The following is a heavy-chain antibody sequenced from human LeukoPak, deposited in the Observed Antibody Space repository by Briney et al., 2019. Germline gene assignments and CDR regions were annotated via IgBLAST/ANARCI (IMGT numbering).Heavy chain of an antibody. D-gene: IGHD1-26*01. J-gene: IGHJ5*02. CDR2: IYTSGST. V-gene: IGHV4-61*02. Sequence: SQTLSLTYTVCGGSLSSGSYYWSWIRQPAGKGLEWIGRIYTSGSTNYNPSLKSRVTISVDASKNQFSLKLSSVTAADTAVYYCARDLPIVGATSGWFDPWGQGTLVTVSS. CDR3: ARDLPIVGATSGWFDP. CDR1: GGSLSSGSYY.